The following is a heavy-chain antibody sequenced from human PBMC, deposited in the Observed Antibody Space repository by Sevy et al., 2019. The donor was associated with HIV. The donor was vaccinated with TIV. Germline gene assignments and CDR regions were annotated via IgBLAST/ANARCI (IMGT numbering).Heavy chain of an antibody. CDR1: GYTFTSYG. Sequence: ASVKVSCKASGYTFTSYGISWVRQAPGQGLEWMGWISAYNGNTNYAQMLQGRVTMTTDTSTSTAYMELRSLRSDDTAVYYCARQFVPSSITIDSSVAYWGQGTLVTVSS. J-gene: IGHJ4*02. CDR3: ARQFVPSSITIDSSVAY. CDR2: ISAYNGNT. V-gene: IGHV1-18*01. D-gene: IGHD3-22*01.